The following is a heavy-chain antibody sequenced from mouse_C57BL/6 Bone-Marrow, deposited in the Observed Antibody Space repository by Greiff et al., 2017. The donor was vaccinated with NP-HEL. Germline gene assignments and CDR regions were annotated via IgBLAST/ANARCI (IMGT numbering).Heavy chain of an antibody. D-gene: IGHD2-5*01. CDR3: ARTSAYYSKPH. V-gene: IGHV3-6*01. CDR2: ISYDGSN. J-gene: IGHJ3*01. CDR1: GYSITSGYY. Sequence: EVQLQESGPGLVKPSQSLSLTCSVTGYSITSGYYWNWIRQFPGNKLEWMGYISYDGSNNYNPSLKNRISITRDTSKNQFFLKLNSVTTEDTATYYCARTSAYYSKPHWGQGTLVTVSA.